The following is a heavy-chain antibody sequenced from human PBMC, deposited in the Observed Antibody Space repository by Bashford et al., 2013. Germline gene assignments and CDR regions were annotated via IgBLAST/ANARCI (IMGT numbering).Heavy chain of an antibody. CDR2: IYYSGSA. CDR1: GGSISSGDYY. D-gene: IGHD3-3*01. Sequence: TLSLTCTVSGGSISSGDYYWSWIRQPPGKGLEWIGYIYYSGSAYYNPSLKSRVTISVDTSKNQFSLKLRSVTATDTAMYFCARRNFWSYYSFDHWGQGTLVTVSS. J-gene: IGHJ4*02. CDR3: ARRNFWSYYSFDH. V-gene: IGHV4-30-4*01.